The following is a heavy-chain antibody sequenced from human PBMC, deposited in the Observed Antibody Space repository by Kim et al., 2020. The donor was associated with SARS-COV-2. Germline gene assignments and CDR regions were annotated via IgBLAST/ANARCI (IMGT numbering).Heavy chain of an antibody. CDR3: AKDRSARPVATIYY. V-gene: IGHV3-23*01. J-gene: IGHJ4*02. D-gene: IGHD5-12*01. Sequence: AESVEGRLTSSRDNSKNTLYQQMNSLRAEDTAVYYCAKDRSARPVATIYYWGQGTLVTVSS.